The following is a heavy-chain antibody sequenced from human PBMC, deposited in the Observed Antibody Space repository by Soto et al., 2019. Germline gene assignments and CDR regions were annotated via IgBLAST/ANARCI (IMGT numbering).Heavy chain of an antibody. D-gene: IGHD2-21*02. Sequence: ASVKVSCKVSGYTLTELSMHWVRQAPGKGLEWMGGFDPEDGETIYAQKFQGRVTMTEDTSTDTAYMELSSLRSEDTAVYYCATWRVVTAIRKYYFDYWGQGTLVTVSS. CDR2: FDPEDGET. CDR1: GYTLTELS. CDR3: ATWRVVTAIRKYYFDY. J-gene: IGHJ4*02. V-gene: IGHV1-24*01.